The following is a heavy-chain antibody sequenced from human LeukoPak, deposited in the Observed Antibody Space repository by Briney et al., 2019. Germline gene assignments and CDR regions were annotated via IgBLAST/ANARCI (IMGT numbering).Heavy chain of an antibody. CDR2: IYYSGST. Sequence: SETLSLTCTVSGGSISSSSYYWGWIRQPPGKGLEWIGSIYYSGSTYYNPSLKSRVTISVDTSKNQFSLKLSSVTAADTAVYYCARDQHVLAAGWGYWFDPWGQGTLVAVSS. V-gene: IGHV4-39*07. D-gene: IGHD6-13*01. CDR3: ARDQHVLAAGWGYWFDP. J-gene: IGHJ5*02. CDR1: GGSISSSSYY.